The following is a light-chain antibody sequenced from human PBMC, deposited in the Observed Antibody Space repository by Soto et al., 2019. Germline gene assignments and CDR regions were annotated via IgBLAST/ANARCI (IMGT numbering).Light chain of an antibody. Sequence: QSALTQPASVSGSPGQSITISCTGTSSDIGDYNYVSWYQQHPGKAPKLIIYEVSDRPSGISNRFSGSKSDNTASLTISGLQAEDEADYYCSSYSSTNTYVVFGGGTKLTVL. CDR3: SSYSSTNTYVV. V-gene: IGLV2-14*01. CDR2: EVS. J-gene: IGLJ3*02. CDR1: SSDIGDYNY.